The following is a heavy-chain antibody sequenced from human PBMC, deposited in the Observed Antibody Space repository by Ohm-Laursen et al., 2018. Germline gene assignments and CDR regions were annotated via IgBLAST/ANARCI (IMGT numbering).Heavy chain of an antibody. CDR2: INISGT. V-gene: IGHV4-4*07. D-gene: IGHD1-26*01. Sequence: SQTLSLTCPISGGAISSYYWSWIRQPAGKGLEWIGRINISGTNYNPSLKSRVTMSVDTSKNQFSLNLSSVTAADTAVYYCAGRGYWGQGILVTVSS. CDR1: GGAISSYY. J-gene: IGHJ4*02. CDR3: AGRGY.